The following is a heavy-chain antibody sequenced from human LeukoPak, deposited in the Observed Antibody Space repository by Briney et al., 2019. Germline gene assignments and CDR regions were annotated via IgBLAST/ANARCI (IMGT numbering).Heavy chain of an antibody. CDR1: GFTLSSYA. CDR3: AKDTITIFGVVIPFDY. CDR2: ISGSGGST. V-gene: IGHV3-23*01. J-gene: IGHJ4*02. D-gene: IGHD3-3*01. Sequence: GGSLRLSCAASGFTLSSYAMSWVRQAPGKGLEWVSAISGSGGSTYYADSVKGRFTISRDNSKNTLYLQMNSLRAEDTAVYYCAKDTITIFGVVIPFDYWGQGTLVTVSS.